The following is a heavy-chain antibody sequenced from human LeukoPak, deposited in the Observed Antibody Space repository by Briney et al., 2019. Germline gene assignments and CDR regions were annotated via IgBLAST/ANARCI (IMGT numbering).Heavy chain of an antibody. CDR2: IIPIFGTA. CDR1: VGTLSSYA. V-gene: IGHV1-69*13. Sequence: SVKVSCKASVGTLSSYAISWVRQAPGQGLEWMGGIIPIFGTANYAQKFQGRVTITADESTSTAYMELSSLRCEDTAVYYCARDRRYSGYDFIGYFDYWGQGTLVTVSS. CDR3: ARDRRYSGYDFIGYFDY. D-gene: IGHD5-12*01. J-gene: IGHJ4*02.